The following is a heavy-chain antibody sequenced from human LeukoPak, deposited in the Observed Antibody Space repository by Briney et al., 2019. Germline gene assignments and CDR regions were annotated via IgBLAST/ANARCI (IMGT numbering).Heavy chain of an antibody. D-gene: IGHD3-3*01. J-gene: IGHJ4*02. CDR3: ARGAPVAIFGPGYDEYFEY. Sequence: SVKVSCKTSGYTFDNYDINLVRQAAGQGLEEMGCIKPDSGNAGSAHKFEGRVNMARNDYVTTTYPELTGLTSGDTGIYYCARGAPVAIFGPGYDEYFEYWGQGTVVIVYS. V-gene: IGHV1-8*01. CDR1: GYTFDNYD. CDR2: IKPDSGNA.